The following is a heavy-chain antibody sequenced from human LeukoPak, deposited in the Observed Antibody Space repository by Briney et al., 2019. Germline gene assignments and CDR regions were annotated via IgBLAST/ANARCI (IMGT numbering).Heavy chain of an antibody. D-gene: IGHD6-13*01. J-gene: IGHJ5*02. Sequence: SETLSLTCAVYGGSFSGYYWSWIRQPPGKGLEWIGEINHSGSTNYNPSLKSRVTISVDTSKNQFSLKLSSVTAADTAVYYCARGRSIAAAGTQGWFGPWGQGTLVTVSS. CDR3: ARGRSIAAAGTQGWFGP. CDR1: GGSFSGYY. V-gene: IGHV4-34*01. CDR2: INHSGST.